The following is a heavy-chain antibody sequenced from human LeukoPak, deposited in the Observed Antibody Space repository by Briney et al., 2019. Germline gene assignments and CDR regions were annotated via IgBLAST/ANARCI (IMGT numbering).Heavy chain of an antibody. CDR2: IYYSGST. J-gene: IGHJ4*02. Sequence: PSETLSLTCTVSGGSISSSSYYWGWIRQPPGKGLEWIGSIYYSGSTYYNPSLKSRVTISVDTSKNQFSLKLSSVTAADPAVYYCARGRYNWNCDYWGQGTLVTVSS. CDR1: GGSISSSSYY. D-gene: IGHD1-20*01. V-gene: IGHV4-39*01. CDR3: ARGRYNWNCDY.